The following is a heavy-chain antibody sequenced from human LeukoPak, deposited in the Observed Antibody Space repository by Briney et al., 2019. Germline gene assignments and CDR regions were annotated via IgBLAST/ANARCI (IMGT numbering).Heavy chain of an antibody. CDR3: AKDSDWATVTTFDY. CDR2: ISASGGST. D-gene: IGHD4-17*01. Sequence: PGGSLRLSCAASGFTFSSYDMSWVRQAPGKGLEWVSSISASGGSTYYADSVKGRFTISRDNPKNTLYLQMNSLRAEDTAVYYCAKDSDWATVTTFDYWGQGTLVTVSS. CDR1: GFTFSSYD. J-gene: IGHJ4*02. V-gene: IGHV3-23*01.